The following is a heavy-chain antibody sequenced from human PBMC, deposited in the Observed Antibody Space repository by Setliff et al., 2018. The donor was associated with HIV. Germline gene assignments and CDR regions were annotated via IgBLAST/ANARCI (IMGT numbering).Heavy chain of an antibody. CDR2: INHSGNT. J-gene: IGHJ6*03. V-gene: IGHV4-34*01. CDR1: GGSLNGFY. D-gene: IGHD3-3*01. CDR3: ARGWDDKVSTIWAPYYYYMDV. Sequence: PSETLSLTCAFYGGSLNGFYWNWIRQLPGKGLEWIGDINHSGNTNYNPSLRSRVTIRVDTSKNQFSLEVRSVTAADAAVYYCARGWDDKVSTIWAPYYYYMDVWGKGTTVTVSS.